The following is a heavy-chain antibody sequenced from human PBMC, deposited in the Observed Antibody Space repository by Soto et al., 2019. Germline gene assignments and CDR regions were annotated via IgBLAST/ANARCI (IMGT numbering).Heavy chain of an antibody. CDR1: GFSFSNYG. CDR3: ARTRGGDSTGAFDC. D-gene: IGHD2-21*02. CDR2: ISYDGKNK. Sequence: GGSLRLSCAASGFSFSNYGMHWARQAPGKGLEWVAVISYDGKNKYYGNSVKGRFTISRDNSKNTLYLQMNSLRDDDTAVYYCARTRGGDSTGAFDCWGLGILVTVSS. V-gene: IGHV3-30*03. J-gene: IGHJ4*02.